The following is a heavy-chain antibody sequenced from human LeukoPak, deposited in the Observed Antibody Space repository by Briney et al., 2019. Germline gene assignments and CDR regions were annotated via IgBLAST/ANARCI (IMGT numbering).Heavy chain of an antibody. CDR2: INPSGGST. V-gene: IGHV1-46*01. D-gene: IGHD6-19*01. J-gene: IGHJ5*02. CDR3: ARALLPTVAGAGEGFDP. Sequence: ASVKVSCKASGYTFTSYYMHWVRQAPGQGLEWMGIINPSGGSTSYAQKFQGRVTMTRDTSTSTVYMELSSLRSEDTAVYYCARALLPTVAGAGEGFDPWGQGTLVTVSS. CDR1: GYTFTSYY.